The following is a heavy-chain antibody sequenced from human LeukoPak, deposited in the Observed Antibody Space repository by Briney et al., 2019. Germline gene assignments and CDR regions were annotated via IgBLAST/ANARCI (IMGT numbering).Heavy chain of an antibody. CDR2: IYNSGST. V-gene: IGHV4-59*01. Sequence: PSETLSLTCAFSGGSISTYYWNWIRQPPGKGLEWIGHIYNSGSTNYNPSLKSRVTISVDTSKNQFSLKLSSVTAADTAVYYCARDGSGSYYNWFDPWGQGTLVNVSS. D-gene: IGHD3-10*01. CDR3: ARDGSGSYYNWFDP. CDR1: GGSISTYY. J-gene: IGHJ5*02.